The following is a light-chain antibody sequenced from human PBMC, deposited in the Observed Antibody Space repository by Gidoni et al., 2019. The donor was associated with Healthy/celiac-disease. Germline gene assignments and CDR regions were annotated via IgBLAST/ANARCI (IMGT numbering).Light chain of an antibody. CDR2: DAS. Sequence: DIQMTQSPSSLYASVVDRVTITCQASQDISNYLNWYQQKPGKAPKRLIYDASNLETGVPSRFSGSGSGTDFTFTISSLQPEDIATYYCQQYDNLPRTFGGGTKVEIK. CDR1: QDISNY. CDR3: QQYDNLPRT. J-gene: IGKJ4*01. V-gene: IGKV1-33*01.